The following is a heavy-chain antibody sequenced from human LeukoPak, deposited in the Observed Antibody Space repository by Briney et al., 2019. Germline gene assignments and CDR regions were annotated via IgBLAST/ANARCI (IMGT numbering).Heavy chain of an antibody. V-gene: IGHV1-18*01. J-gene: IGHJ4*02. Sequence: GASVKVSCKPSGYTFTSYGISWLRQAPGKGFEWMGWINAHKGNTNYAPKFQGRVTMTTDTPTSTVYMGLRTLRSDDTAVYYCARELGSGTYYGFDYWGQGTLVTVSS. CDR1: GYTFTSYG. CDR3: ARELGSGTYYGFDY. D-gene: IGHD1-26*01. CDR2: INAHKGNT.